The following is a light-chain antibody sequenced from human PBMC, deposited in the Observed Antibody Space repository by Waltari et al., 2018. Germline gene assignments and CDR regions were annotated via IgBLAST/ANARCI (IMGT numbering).Light chain of an antibody. CDR3: AVWDDSLNGWM. Sequence: QSVVTQSPSASGPPGQRVTISCSGSSSNIGSTTVHWYQHLPGTAPKLLIHNNNQRPSGVPDRFSGSKSDTSASLAISGLQSEDEAEYYCAVWDDSLNGWMFGGGTKLTVL. V-gene: IGLV1-44*01. CDR1: SSNIGSTT. CDR2: NNN. J-gene: IGLJ3*02.